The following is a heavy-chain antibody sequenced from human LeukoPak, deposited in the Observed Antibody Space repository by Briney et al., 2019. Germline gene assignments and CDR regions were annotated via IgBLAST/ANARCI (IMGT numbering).Heavy chain of an antibody. J-gene: IGHJ4*02. D-gene: IGHD3-16*01. CDR1: GGSISGYY. CDR3: ARHYVFVSGGSSFDY. CDR2: IYSSGST. Sequence: SGTLSLTCTVSGGSISGYYWSWIRQPPGKGLEWIGYIYSSGSTNYNPSLKSRITISLDTSKNQFSLNLNSVTAADTAVYYCARHYVFVSGGSSFDYWGQGTLVTVSS. V-gene: IGHV4-59*08.